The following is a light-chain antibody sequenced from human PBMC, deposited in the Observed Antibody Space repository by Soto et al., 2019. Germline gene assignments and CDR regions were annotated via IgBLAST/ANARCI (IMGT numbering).Light chain of an antibody. Sequence: DIPMTQSPSTLSASVGDRVIITCRASQSISSWLAWYQQKPGKAPNLLIYKASALKSGVPSRFSGSGSGTEFNLPISSLQPDDFATYYCQQYDNDSWTFGQGTKVEIK. J-gene: IGKJ1*01. CDR2: KAS. V-gene: IGKV1-5*03. CDR1: QSISSW. CDR3: QQYDNDSWT.